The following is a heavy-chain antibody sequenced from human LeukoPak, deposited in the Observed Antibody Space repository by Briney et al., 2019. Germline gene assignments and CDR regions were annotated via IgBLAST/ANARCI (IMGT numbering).Heavy chain of an antibody. Sequence: GESLKISCKGSGYSFTSYWIGWVRQMPGKGREWMGIIYPGDSDTRYSPSFQGQVTISADKSISTAYLQWSSLKASDTAMYYCAMRYYYDSSGYHGWFDPWGQGTLVTVSS. CDR3: AMRYYYDSSGYHGWFDP. V-gene: IGHV5-51*01. D-gene: IGHD3-22*01. CDR2: IYPGDSDT. J-gene: IGHJ5*02. CDR1: GYSFTSYW.